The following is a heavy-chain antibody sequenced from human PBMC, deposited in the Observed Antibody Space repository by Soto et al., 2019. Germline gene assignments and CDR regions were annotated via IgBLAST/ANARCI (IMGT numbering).Heavy chain of an antibody. J-gene: IGHJ5*02. CDR1: GFTFDDYA. D-gene: IGHD4-17*01. V-gene: IGHV3-9*01. Sequence: EVQLVESGGGLVQPGRSLRLSCAASGFTFDDYAMHWVRPAPGKGLEWVSGISWNSGSIGYADSVKGRFTISRDNAKNSLYLQMNSLRAEDTALYYCAKESKLRVYNWFDPWGQGTLVTVSS. CDR3: AKESKLRVYNWFDP. CDR2: ISWNSGSI.